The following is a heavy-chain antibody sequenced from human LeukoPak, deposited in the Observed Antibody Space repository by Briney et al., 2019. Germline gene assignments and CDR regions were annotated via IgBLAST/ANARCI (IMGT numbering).Heavy chain of an antibody. CDR2: IFSSWFT. Sequence: SETLSLTCSVSGGSINNYYWDWIWQPPGPGLELIGYIFSSWFTKYNPSLKSRVTISVDTSNNQFSLKLNSVTAADTALYYCARGESYFAYWGQGALVTASS. CDR1: GGSINNYY. V-gene: IGHV4-59*01. J-gene: IGHJ4*02. CDR3: ARGESYFAY.